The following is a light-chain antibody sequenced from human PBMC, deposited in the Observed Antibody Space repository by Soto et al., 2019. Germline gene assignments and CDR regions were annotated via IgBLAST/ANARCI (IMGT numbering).Light chain of an antibody. CDR1: QSVSSN. CDR2: GAS. V-gene: IGKV3-15*01. Sequence: EIVMTQSPSTLSVSPGERATLSCRASQSVSSNLAWYQQKPGQAPRLLIYGASTRATGIPARLSGSGSGTDFTLTISRLEPEDSAMYYCQQYVISVTFGQGTRLEIK. CDR3: QQYVISVT. J-gene: IGKJ5*01.